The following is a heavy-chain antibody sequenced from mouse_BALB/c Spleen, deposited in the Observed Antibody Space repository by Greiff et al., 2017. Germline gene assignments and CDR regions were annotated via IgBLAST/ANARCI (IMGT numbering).Heavy chain of an antibody. CDR2: ILPGSGST. CDR1: GYTFSSYW. J-gene: IGHJ4*01. D-gene: IGHD2-10*02. Sequence: QVQLQQSGAELMKPGASVKISCKATGYTFSSYWIEWVKQRPGHGLEWIGEILPGSGSTNYNEKFKGKATFTADTSSNTAYMQLSSLTSEDSAVYYCARGYGSYAMVYWGRETSVTVST. CDR3: ARGYGSYAMVY. V-gene: IGHV1-9*01.